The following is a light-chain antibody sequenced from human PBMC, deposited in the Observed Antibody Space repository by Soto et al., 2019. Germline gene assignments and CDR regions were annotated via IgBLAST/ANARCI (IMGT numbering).Light chain of an antibody. CDR2: DAS. J-gene: IGKJ3*01. Sequence: DIQMTQSPSSLSASVGDGVTITCQASHDITSFLNWYQHKPGRAPKLLIYDASIQEAGVPTRFSGSGSGTHFTFSISRLQPEDVATYYCHHCDYRPIFGPGTTVDFK. V-gene: IGKV1-33*01. CDR1: HDITSF. CDR3: HHCDYRPI.